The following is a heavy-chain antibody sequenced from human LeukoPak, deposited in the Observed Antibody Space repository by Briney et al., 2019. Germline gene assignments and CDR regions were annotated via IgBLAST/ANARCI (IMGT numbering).Heavy chain of an antibody. V-gene: IGHV4-59*01. CDR2: IYYSGST. Sequence: SETLSLTRTVSGGSISSYYWSWIRQPPGKGLEWIGYIYYSGSTNYNPSLKSRVTISVDTSKNQFSLKLSSVTAADTAVYYCARATDNGDIDYWGQGTLVTVSS. CDR1: GGSISSYY. J-gene: IGHJ4*02. D-gene: IGHD4-17*01. CDR3: ARATDNGDIDY.